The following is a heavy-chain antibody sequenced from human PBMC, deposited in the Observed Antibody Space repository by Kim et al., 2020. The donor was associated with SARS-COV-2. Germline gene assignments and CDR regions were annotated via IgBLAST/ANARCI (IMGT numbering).Heavy chain of an antibody. Sequence: SLRLSCAASGFTFSSYGMHWVRLAPGKGLEWVAVISYDGSNKYYADSVKGRFTISRDNSKNTLYLQMNSLRAEDTAVYYCAKDLNIVVVPAAILVCGFDPWGQGTLVTVSS. CDR3: AKDLNIVVVPAAILVCGFDP. J-gene: IGHJ5*02. D-gene: IGHD2-2*02. CDR2: ISYDGSNK. CDR1: GFTFSSYG. V-gene: IGHV3-30*18.